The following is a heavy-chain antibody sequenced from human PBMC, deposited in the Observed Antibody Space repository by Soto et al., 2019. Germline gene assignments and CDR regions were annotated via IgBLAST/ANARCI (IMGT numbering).Heavy chain of an antibody. J-gene: IGHJ3*02. CDR3: AKGGGGGVGGVIGRSVFDI. CDR1: GFTFSSYA. V-gene: IGHV3-23*01. D-gene: IGHD3-16*02. CDR2: ISGSGGST. Sequence: GGSLRLSCAASGFTFSSYAMSWVRQAPGKGLEWVSAISGSGGSTYYADSVKGRFTISRDNSKNTLYLQMNSLRAEDTAVYYCAKGGGGGVGGVIGRSVFDIWGKGTMVTASS.